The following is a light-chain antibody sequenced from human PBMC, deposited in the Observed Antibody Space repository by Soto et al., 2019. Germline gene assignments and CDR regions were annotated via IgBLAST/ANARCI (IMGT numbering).Light chain of an antibody. Sequence: EVVLTHFPGTLSLSPGERATLSCSASQSVSSNYLAWYQQRPGQPPNLLIFGASNRAPGIPDRFSGSGSGTDFTLTISRLEPEDFAVYYCQQYGSSIKTFGQGTKVDIK. V-gene: IGKV3-20*01. CDR2: GAS. CDR1: QSVSSNY. CDR3: QQYGSSIKT. J-gene: IGKJ1*01.